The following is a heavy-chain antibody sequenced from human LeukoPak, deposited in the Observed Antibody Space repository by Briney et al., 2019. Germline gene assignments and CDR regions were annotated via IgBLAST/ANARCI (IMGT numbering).Heavy chain of an antibody. J-gene: IGHJ4*02. Sequence: GGSLRLSCAASGFTFSSYAMSWVRQAPGKGLEWVSAISGSGDSTYYADSVKGRFTISRDNSKNTLYLQMNSLRAEDTAIYYCAKSGRSYGDYYYFDYWGQGTLVTVSS. CDR1: GFTFSSYA. CDR2: ISGSGDST. V-gene: IGHV3-23*01. D-gene: IGHD4-17*01. CDR3: AKSGRSYGDYYYFDY.